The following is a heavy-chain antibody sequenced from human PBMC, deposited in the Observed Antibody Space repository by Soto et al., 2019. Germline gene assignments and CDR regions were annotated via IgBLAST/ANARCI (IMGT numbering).Heavy chain of an antibody. CDR1: GGTFSSYA. D-gene: IGHD6-13*01. CDR2: IIPIFGTA. Sequence: SVKVSCKASGGTFSSYAISWVRQAPGQGLEWMGGIIPIFGTANYAQKFQGRVTITADESTSTAYMGLSSLRSEDTAVYYCASSKQQLVPFDYWGQGTLVTVSS. V-gene: IGHV1-69*13. J-gene: IGHJ4*02. CDR3: ASSKQQLVPFDY.